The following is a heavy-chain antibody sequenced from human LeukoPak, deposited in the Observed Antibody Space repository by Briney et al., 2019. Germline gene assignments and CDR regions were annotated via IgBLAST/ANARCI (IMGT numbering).Heavy chain of an antibody. V-gene: IGHV3-30*02. J-gene: IGHJ4*02. CDR1: GFTFSSYG. CDR2: IRYDGSNK. CDR3: AKERENYFEFDF. D-gene: IGHD1-7*01. Sequence: GGSLRLSCAASGFTFSSYGMHWVRQAPGKGLEWVAFIRYDGSNKYYADSVKGRFTISRDNSKNTLYLQMNSLRAEDTAVYYCAKERENYFEFDFWGQGTLVTVSS.